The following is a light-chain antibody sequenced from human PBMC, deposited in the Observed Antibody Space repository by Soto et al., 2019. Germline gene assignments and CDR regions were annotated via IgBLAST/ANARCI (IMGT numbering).Light chain of an antibody. V-gene: IGKV2-28*01. J-gene: IGKJ4*01. Sequence: DMVITHSPLCLPVTPGEPASISCRSSQSLLHSNGYNYLDWYLQKPGQSPHLLIYLGSNRASGVPDRFSGSGSGTDFTLKISRVEAEDVGVYYCMQALQTPLTFGGGTKVDIK. CDR2: LGS. CDR1: QSLLHSNGYNY. CDR3: MQALQTPLT.